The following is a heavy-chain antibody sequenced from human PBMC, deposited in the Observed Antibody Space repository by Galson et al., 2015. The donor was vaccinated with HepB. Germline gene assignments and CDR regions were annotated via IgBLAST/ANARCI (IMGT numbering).Heavy chain of an antibody. CDR1: GFTFSSYA. Sequence: SPRLSCAASGFTFSSYAMFWVRQAPVKGLEYVSGISSDGTSTYYVDSVRGRFTISRDTSKNTMYLQMSSLRPEDTAVYYCVKDLGWVDGYWGQGTLVTVSS. CDR3: VKDLGWVDGY. J-gene: IGHJ4*02. CDR2: ISSDGTST. D-gene: IGHD3-3*01. V-gene: IGHV3-64D*06.